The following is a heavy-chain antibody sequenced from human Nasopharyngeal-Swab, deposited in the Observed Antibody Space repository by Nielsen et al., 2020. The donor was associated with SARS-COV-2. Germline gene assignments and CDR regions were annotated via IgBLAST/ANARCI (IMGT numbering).Heavy chain of an antibody. CDR1: GFTFNIYP. CDR2: VSSSGGST. D-gene: IGHD3-10*01. V-gene: IGHV3-23*01. Sequence: GESLNLSCAASGFTFNIYPMAWVRRAPGRGLQWVTGVSSSGGSTYYTDSVKGRFTISRDNSKNTLYLEMHSLRVEDTAVYYCVKDGVVRGDALDLWGQGTMVTVSS. CDR3: VKDGVVRGDALDL. J-gene: IGHJ3*01.